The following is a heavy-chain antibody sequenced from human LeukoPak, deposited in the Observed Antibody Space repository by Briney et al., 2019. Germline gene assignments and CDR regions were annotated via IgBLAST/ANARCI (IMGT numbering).Heavy chain of an antibody. J-gene: IGHJ4*02. D-gene: IGHD1-26*01. Sequence: SETLSLTCTVSGGSISIYYWNWIRQPPGKGLEWIGSIYNSGSTTYNPSLKSRVTISGDTSKNQFSLKLSSVTAADTAVYYCTRDRELGFWGQGTLVSVSS. CDR3: TRDRELGF. CDR1: GGSISIYY. V-gene: IGHV4-59*01. CDR2: IYNSGST.